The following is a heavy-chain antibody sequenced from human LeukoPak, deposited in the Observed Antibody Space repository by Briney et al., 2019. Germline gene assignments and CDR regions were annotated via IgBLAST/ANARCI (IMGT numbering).Heavy chain of an antibody. CDR2: IYYSGST. D-gene: IGHD6-13*01. J-gene: IGHJ5*02. Sequence: SETLSLTCTVSGGSISSHYWSWIRQPPGKRLEWIGYIYYSGSTNYNPSLKSRVTISVDTSKNQFSQKLSSVSAADTAVYYCARDSYSSSWNNWFDPWGQGTLVTVSS. CDR3: ARDSYSSSWNNWFDP. V-gene: IGHV4-59*11. CDR1: GGSISSHY.